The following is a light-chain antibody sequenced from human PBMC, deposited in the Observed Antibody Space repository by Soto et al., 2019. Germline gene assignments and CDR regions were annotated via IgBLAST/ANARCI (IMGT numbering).Light chain of an antibody. Sequence: EIALTQSPATLSLSPGERATLSCRASQSVSNNYLAWYQQKPGQAPRLLIYAASSRATGIPDRISGSGSGTDFTLTISRLEPEDFAVYYCQQYGSSPRTFGQGTRLEIK. CDR2: AAS. J-gene: IGKJ5*01. V-gene: IGKV3-20*01. CDR1: QSVSNNY. CDR3: QQYGSSPRT.